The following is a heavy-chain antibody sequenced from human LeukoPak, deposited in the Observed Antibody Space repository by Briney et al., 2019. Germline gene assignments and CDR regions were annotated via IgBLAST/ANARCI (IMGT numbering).Heavy chain of an antibody. V-gene: IGHV3-66*01. Sequence: GGSLRLSCAASGFTVSSNYMSWVRQAPGKGLEWVSVIYSGGSTYYADSVKGRFTISRDNSKNTLYLQMNSLRAEDTAVYYCARWHYYDSSGFDYWGQGTLVTVSS. D-gene: IGHD3-22*01. J-gene: IGHJ4*02. CDR1: GFTVSSNY. CDR2: IYSGGST. CDR3: ARWHYYDSSGFDY.